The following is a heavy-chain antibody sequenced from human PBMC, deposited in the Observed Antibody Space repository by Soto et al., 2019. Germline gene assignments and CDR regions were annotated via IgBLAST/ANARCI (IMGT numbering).Heavy chain of an antibody. D-gene: IGHD4-17*01. Sequence: QVQLVQSGAEVKKPGSSVKVSCKASGGTFSSYAISWVRQAAGQGLEWMGGIIPIFGTANYGQKFQGRVTITEDESKSTAYMELSSLRAEDTAVYYCASVVPTTVTTVSDYWGQGTLVTVSS. J-gene: IGHJ4*02. V-gene: IGHV1-69*12. CDR1: GGTFSSYA. CDR2: IIPIFGTA. CDR3: ASVVPTTVTTVSDY.